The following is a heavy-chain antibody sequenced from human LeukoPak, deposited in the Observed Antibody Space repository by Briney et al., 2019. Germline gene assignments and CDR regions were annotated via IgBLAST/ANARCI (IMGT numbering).Heavy chain of an antibody. D-gene: IGHD3-22*01. CDR1: GFTFDDYG. CDR3: ARDTGLLPYYYDSSGSYDY. J-gene: IGHJ4*02. V-gene: IGHV3-20*04. CDR2: INWNGGST. Sequence: GGSLRLSCAASGFTFDDYGMSWVRQAPGKGLEWVSGINWNGGSTGYADSVNGRFTISRDNAKNSLYLQMNSLRAEDTALYYCARDTGLLPYYYDSSGSYDYWGQGTLVTVSS.